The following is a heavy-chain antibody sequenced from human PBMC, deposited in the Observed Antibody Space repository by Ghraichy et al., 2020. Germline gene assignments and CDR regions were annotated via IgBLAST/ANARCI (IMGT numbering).Heavy chain of an antibody. Sequence: GGSLRLSCAASGFTFNNYAMSWVRQAPGKGLEWVSVIVGSGASTYYADSVKGRFTISRDNSKNTVFLQMNSLGDEDTAVYYCGKGLWSTPSAPDCWGQGILVTVSS. V-gene: IGHV3-23*01. D-gene: IGHD4/OR15-4a*01. CDR3: GKGLWSTPSAPDC. CDR2: IVGSGAST. CDR1: GFTFNNYA. J-gene: IGHJ4*02.